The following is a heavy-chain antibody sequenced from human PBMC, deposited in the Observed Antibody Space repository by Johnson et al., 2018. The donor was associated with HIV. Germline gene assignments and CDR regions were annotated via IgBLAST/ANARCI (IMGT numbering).Heavy chain of an antibody. CDR3: ARAAFPYSSGWYRPLDAFDM. D-gene: IGHD6-19*01. CDR2: IYSGGRT. J-gene: IGHJ3*02. CDR1: GFTVSTNY. Sequence: VQLVESGGGVVQPGRSLRLSCAASGFTVSTNYMSWVRQAPGKGLECVSVIYSGGRTYYADSVKGRFTISRDNSKNTLFLQMNGLRPEDTAVYYCARAAFPYSSGWYRPLDAFDMWGQGTNVTVSS. V-gene: IGHV3-66*01.